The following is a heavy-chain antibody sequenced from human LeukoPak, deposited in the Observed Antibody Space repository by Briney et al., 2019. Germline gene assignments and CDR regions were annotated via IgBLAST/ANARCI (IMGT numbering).Heavy chain of an antibody. V-gene: IGHV3-23*01. CDR3: AKGSKVIPAAINFDY. D-gene: IGHD2-2*01. Sequence: PGGSLRLSCTASGFMFSNYAMAWVRQAPGKGLEWVSTISGGGGSTYYVDSVKGRFNMSRDNSKNTVYLQLKGLRAEDTAVYYCAKGSKVIPAAINFDYWGQGALVTVSS. CDR2: ISGGGGST. CDR1: GFMFSNYA. J-gene: IGHJ4*02.